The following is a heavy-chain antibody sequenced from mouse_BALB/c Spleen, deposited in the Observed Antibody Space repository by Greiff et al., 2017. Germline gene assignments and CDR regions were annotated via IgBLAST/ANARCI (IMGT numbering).Heavy chain of an antibody. D-gene: IGHD2-1*01. J-gene: IGHJ3*01. V-gene: IGHV3-6*02. Sequence: EVKLQESGPGLVKPSQSLSLTCSVTGYSITSGYYWNWIRQFPGNKLEWMGYISYDGSNNYNPSLKNRISITRDTSKNQFFLKLNSVTTEDTATYYCARERGNYAYWGQGTLVTVSA. CDR1: GYSITSGYY. CDR2: ISYDGSN. CDR3: ARERGNYAY.